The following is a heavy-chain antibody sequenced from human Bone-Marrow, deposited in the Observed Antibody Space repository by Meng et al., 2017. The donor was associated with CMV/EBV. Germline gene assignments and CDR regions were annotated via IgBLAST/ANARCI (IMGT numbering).Heavy chain of an antibody. CDR1: SIGSGGYY. CDR3: AGTQVVPAATVPGYFDY. D-gene: IGHD2-2*01. Sequence: SIGSGGYYWSWIRQHPGKGLEWIGYIYYSGSTYYNPSLKSRVTRSVDTSKNQFSLKLSSVTAADTAVYYCAGTQVVPAATVPGYFDYWGQGTLVTVSS. V-gene: IGHV4-31*02. J-gene: IGHJ4*02. CDR2: IYYSGST.